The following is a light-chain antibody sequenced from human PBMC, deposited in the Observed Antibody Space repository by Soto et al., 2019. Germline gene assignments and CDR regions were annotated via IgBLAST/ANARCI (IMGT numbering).Light chain of an antibody. V-gene: IGKV3-20*01. CDR2: GAS. Sequence: EIVLTQSPGTLSLSPGERATLSCRFSQSVSSSYLAWYQQKPGQAPRLLIYGASSRATGIPDRFSGSGSGTDFTLTISRLEPEDFAVYYCQQYGSSPLTFGQGTKVDIK. J-gene: IGKJ1*01. CDR1: QSVSSSY. CDR3: QQYGSSPLT.